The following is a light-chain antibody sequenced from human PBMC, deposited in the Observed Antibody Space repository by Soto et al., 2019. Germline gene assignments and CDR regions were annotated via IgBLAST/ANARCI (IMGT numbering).Light chain of an antibody. CDR2: GAS. CDR3: QQYGSSPTT. Sequence: DMVMTQSVDSLAGALGERATSNCRSSQRGLYSSNNKNYVAWYQQTPGQAPRLLFFGASIRATGIPDRFSGSGSGTDFTLTISRLEPEDSAVYHCQQYGSSPTTFGQGTKVDIK. V-gene: IGKV3-20*01. CDR1: QRGLYSSNNKNY. J-gene: IGKJ1*01.